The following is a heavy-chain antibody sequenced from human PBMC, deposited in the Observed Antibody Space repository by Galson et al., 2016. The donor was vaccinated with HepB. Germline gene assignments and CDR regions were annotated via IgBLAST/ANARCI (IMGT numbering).Heavy chain of an antibody. CDR1: GGSISSGGYY. J-gene: IGHJ4*02. Sequence: TLSLTCTVSGGSISSGGYYWSWIRQHPGKGLEWIGYVHYSGSTYYNPSLESRVSISVDTSKNQFSLKLSSVTAADTAVYYCARDTNERGYSYGHFDYWGQGALVTVSS. CDR2: VHYSGST. D-gene: IGHD5-18*01. CDR3: ARDTNERGYSYGHFDY. V-gene: IGHV4-31*03.